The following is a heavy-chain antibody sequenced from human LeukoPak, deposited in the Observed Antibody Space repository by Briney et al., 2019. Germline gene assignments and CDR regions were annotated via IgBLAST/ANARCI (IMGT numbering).Heavy chain of an antibody. CDR1: GDPTSDFY. V-gene: IGHV4-4*08. D-gene: IGHD2-8*01. J-gene: IGHJ5*01. CDR2: IHDSGIS. Sequence: SETLSLTCSVSGDPTSDFYWNWIRQSPGKGLEWIGNIHDSGISNYNPSLKSRVTISIDTSRRQFFLKLSSVTAADTALYYCALAPNSNWFDFWGQGTLVTVSS. CDR3: ALAPNSNWFDF.